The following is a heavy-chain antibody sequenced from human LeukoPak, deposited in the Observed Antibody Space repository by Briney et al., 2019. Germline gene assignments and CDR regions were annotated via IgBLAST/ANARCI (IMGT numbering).Heavy chain of an antibody. J-gene: IGHJ6*03. V-gene: IGHV4-59*01. CDR1: GGSISSYY. CDR2: IYYSGST. CDR3: AREGQQWGGYYYYYMDV. D-gene: IGHD6-19*01. Sequence: SETLSPTCTVSGGSISSYYWSWIRQPPGKGLEWIGYIYYSGSTNYNPSLKSRVTISVDTSKNQFSLKLSSVTAADTAVYYCAREGQQWGGYYYYYMDVWGKGTTVTVSS.